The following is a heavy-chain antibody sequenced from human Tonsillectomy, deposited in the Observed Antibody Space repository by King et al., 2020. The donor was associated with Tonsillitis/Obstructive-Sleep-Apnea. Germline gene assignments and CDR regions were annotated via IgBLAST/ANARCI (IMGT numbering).Heavy chain of an antibody. CDR2: IKEDGSEK. CDR3: ARDWSPGRQKTWFDALDV. D-gene: IGHD3-3*01. J-gene: IGHJ3*01. V-gene: IGHV3-7*01. Sequence: VQLVQSGGDLVQPGESLRLSCAASGFTFSSDWMTWVRQAPGKGLEWVANIKEDGSEKHYVDSVKGRFTISRDNARNSLYLQMDSLRPEDTAVYYCARDWSPGRQKTWFDALDVWGQGTMVTVSS. CDR1: GFTFSSDW.